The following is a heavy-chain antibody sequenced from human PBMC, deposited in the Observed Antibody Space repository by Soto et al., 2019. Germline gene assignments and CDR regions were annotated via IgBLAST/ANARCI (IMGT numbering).Heavy chain of an antibody. CDR3: AKDPGRSSGWYY. J-gene: IGHJ4*02. D-gene: IGHD6-19*01. CDR1: GFTLSSYA. V-gene: IGHV3-23*01. Sequence: GGSLRLSCAASGFTLSSYAMSWVRQAPGKGLEWVSTISGSGGSTYYADSVRGRFTISRDKSENTLYLQMNSLRAEDTAVYYCAKDPGRSSGWYYWAQRTPVTVSS. CDR2: ISGSGGST.